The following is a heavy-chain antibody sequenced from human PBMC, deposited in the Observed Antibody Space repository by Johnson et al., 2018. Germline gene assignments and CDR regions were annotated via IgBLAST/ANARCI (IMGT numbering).Heavy chain of an antibody. CDR1: GGSFSGYY. V-gene: IGHV4-34*01. CDR2: INHSGST. J-gene: IGHJ3*02. D-gene: IGHD3-16*02. CDR3: ARGVMITFGGVIVTFDAFDI. Sequence: QVQLQQWGAGLLKPSETLSLTCAVYGGSFSGYYWSWIRQPPGKGLEWIGEINHSGSTNYHPSLKSRVTISVDTSKNQFSLKLSSVTAADTAVYYCARGVMITFGGVIVTFDAFDIWGQGTMVTVSS.